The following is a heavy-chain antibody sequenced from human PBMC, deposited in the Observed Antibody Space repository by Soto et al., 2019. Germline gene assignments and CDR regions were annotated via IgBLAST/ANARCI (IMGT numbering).Heavy chain of an antibody. CDR2: ISADNSNR. Sequence: QVQLVQSGAEVKKPGASVKVSCKGSGYTFASHGISWVRQAPGQGLEWMGWISADNSNRNYVEKFQGRVTMTTDTSTSTAYLEVRSLRSDDTAVYYCARDAWQQCPGDYWGQGTLVTVSS. D-gene: IGHD2-2*01. CDR3: ARDAWQQCPGDY. CDR1: GYTFASHG. J-gene: IGHJ4*02. V-gene: IGHV1-18*01.